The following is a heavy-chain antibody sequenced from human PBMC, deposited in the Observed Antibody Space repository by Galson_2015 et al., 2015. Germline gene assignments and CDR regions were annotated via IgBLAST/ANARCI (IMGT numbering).Heavy chain of an antibody. CDR2: ISASGGST. V-gene: IGHV3-23*01. CDR1: GFSFSSYA. Sequence: SLRLSCAASGFSFSSYAMSWVRQAPGKGLEWVSGISASGGSTYYADSVKGRFTISRDNSKNTLYLQMNSLRAEDPAVYYCAKEYAAAGIPFFDYWGQGTLVTVSS. D-gene: IGHD6-13*01. J-gene: IGHJ4*02. CDR3: AKEYAAAGIPFFDY.